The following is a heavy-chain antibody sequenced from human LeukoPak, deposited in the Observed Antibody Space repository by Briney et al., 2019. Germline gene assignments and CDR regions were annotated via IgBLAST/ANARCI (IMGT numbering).Heavy chain of an antibody. CDR3: ARVQIVVVPAAFDY. CDR2: IKKDGSEK. J-gene: IGHJ4*02. Sequence: GGSLRLSCVASGFTFINYWMSWVRQAPGKGLEWVANIKKDGSEKYYVDSVKGRFTISRDNAKNSLYLQMNSLRAEDTAVYYCARVQIVVVPAAFDYWGQGTLVTVSS. D-gene: IGHD2-2*01. CDR1: GFTFINYW. V-gene: IGHV3-7*01.